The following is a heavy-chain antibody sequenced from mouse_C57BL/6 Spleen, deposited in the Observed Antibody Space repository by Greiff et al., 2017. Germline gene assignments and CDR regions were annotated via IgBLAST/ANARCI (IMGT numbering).Heavy chain of an antibody. J-gene: IGHJ2*01. Sequence: EVHLVESGGGLVKPGGSLKLSCAASGFTFSDYGMHWVRQAPEKGLEWVAYISSGSSTIYYADTVKGRFTISRDNTKNTLFLQMTSLRSEDTAMYYCARGDSSGYYFDYWGQGTTLTVSS. CDR3: ARGDSSGYYFDY. CDR1: GFTFSDYG. V-gene: IGHV5-17*01. D-gene: IGHD3-2*02. CDR2: ISSGSSTI.